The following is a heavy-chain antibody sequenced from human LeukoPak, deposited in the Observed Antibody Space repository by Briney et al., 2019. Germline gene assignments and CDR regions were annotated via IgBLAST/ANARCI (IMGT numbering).Heavy chain of an antibody. D-gene: IGHD6-19*01. CDR1: GFTFDDYA. CDR2: ISWNSGSI. CDR3: AKVMEGAVAGTFDY. Sequence: GRSLRLSCAASGFTFDDYAMHWVRQAPGKGLEWVSSISWNSGSIGYADSVKGRFTISRDNAKNSLYLQMNSLRAEDTALYYCAKVMEGAVAGTFDYWGQGTLVTVSS. J-gene: IGHJ4*02. V-gene: IGHV3-9*01.